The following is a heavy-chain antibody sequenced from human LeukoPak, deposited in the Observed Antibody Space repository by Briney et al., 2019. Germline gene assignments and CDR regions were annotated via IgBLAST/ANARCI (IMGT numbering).Heavy chain of an antibody. CDR3: ARDDPTLGSWNDGNWFDP. V-gene: IGHV4-4*02. CDR1: GGSISSSNW. Sequence: SETLSLTCSVSGGSISSSNWWSWVRQPPGQGLGWFGEIYHSGSTNYNPSLKSRVTISVDKSKHQFSLKLSSVTAADTAVYYCARDDPTLGSWNDGNWFDPWGQGTLVTVSS. CDR2: IYHSGST. D-gene: IGHD1-1*01. J-gene: IGHJ5*02.